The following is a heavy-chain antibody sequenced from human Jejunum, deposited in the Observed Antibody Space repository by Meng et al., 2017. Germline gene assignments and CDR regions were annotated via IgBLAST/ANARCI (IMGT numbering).Heavy chain of an antibody. CDR2: MSSSGST. D-gene: IGHD3-9*01. CDR3: ARKDYDIVAGYNWFDP. Sequence: QLQLQESVPGLVKPSETLSLTCTVSVGSISSSSHFWGWIRQPPWKGLEWIGSMSSSGSTFYNPSLKSRVTMSVDTSKNQFSLKLSSVTAADTAIYYCARKDYDIVAGYNWFDPWGQGTLVTVSS. CDR1: VGSISSSSHF. V-gene: IGHV4-39*01. J-gene: IGHJ5*02.